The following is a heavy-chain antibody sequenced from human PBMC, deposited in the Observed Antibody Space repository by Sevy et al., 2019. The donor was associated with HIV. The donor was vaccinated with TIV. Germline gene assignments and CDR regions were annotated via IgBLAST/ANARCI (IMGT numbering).Heavy chain of an antibody. CDR2: INPNSGGT. CDR1: GYPFIDYY. J-gene: IGHJ4*02. Sequence: ASVKVSCKASGYPFIDYYMHWVRQAPGQGLEWMGWINPNSGGTDFAQRFQGRVTLTRDTSITTAYMELSRLTSDDTALYYCAKSGSSSSSQDHWGQGTLGHRLL. V-gene: IGHV1-2*02. D-gene: IGHD6-13*01. CDR3: AKSGSSSSSQDH.